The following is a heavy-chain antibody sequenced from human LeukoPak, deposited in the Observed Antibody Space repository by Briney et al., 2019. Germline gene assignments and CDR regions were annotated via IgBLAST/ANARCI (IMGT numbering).Heavy chain of an antibody. V-gene: IGHV4-39*01. J-gene: IGHJ4*02. Sequence: SETLSLTCTVSGGSISSSYYYWGWIRQPPGKGLEWVGSIFYSGSTYYNPSLKSRVTISLDTSKNQFSLRLSSVTAADTAVYYCARHSAVTTFIFDYWGQGTLVTVSS. CDR1: GGSISSSYYY. CDR3: ARHSAVTTFIFDY. D-gene: IGHD4-17*01. CDR2: IFYSGST.